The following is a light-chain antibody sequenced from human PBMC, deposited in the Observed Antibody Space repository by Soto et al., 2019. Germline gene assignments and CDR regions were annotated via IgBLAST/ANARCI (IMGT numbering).Light chain of an antibody. CDR2: GTS. Sequence: EIVLTQSPGTLSLSPGERATLSCRASQSVSSSYLAWYQQKPGQAPRLLIYGTSSRATGIPDRFSGSGSGTDFPLTISRLEPKDFAVYVCQHYGGSPLVTFGQGTRREIK. J-gene: IGKJ5*01. CDR1: QSVSSSY. CDR3: QHYGGSPLVT. V-gene: IGKV3-20*01.